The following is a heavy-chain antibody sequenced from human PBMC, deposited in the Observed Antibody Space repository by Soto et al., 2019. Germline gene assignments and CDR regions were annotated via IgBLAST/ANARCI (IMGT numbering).Heavy chain of an antibody. Sequence: QIQLVQSGAEVKKPGASVRVSCKASGYAFSNYGISWIRQAPGLGLEWMGWISPYNGNTDYAQSLQGRVTMTTDTSTNTTYMQLRSVTSDDTAVYYCATSYDSGFDPWGQGTLVTVSS. CDR1: GYAFSNYG. D-gene: IGHD5-12*01. J-gene: IGHJ5*02. V-gene: IGHV1-18*04. CDR2: ISPYNGNT. CDR3: ATSYDSGFDP.